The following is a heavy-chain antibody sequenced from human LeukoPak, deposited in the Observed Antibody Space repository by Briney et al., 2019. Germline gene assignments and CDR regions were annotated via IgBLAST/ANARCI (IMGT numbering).Heavy chain of an antibody. J-gene: IGHJ4*02. V-gene: IGHV3-30*04. D-gene: IGHD3-22*01. Sequence: QPGGSLRLSCTASGFTFSSYTMHWVRRAPGKGLEWVAVISYDGSNKYYADSVKGRFTISRDNAKNTLYLQMNSLRVEDTAVYYCARAGYYRFDYWGQGTLVTVSS. CDR3: ARAGYYRFDY. CDR1: GFTFSSYT. CDR2: ISYDGSNK.